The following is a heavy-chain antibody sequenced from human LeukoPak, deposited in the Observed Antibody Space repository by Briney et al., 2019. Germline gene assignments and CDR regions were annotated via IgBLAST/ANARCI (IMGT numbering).Heavy chain of an antibody. CDR1: GFTFSSYA. CDR3: ARDYYPYSSSWYYFDY. V-gene: IGHV3-30-3*01. D-gene: IGHD6-13*01. CDR2: ISYDGSNK. Sequence: GGSLRLSCAASGFTFSSYAMHWVRQAPGKGLEWVAVISYDGSNKYYADSVKGRFTISRDNSKNTLYLQMNSLRAEDTAVYYCARDYYPYSSSWYYFDYWGQGTLVTVSS. J-gene: IGHJ4*02.